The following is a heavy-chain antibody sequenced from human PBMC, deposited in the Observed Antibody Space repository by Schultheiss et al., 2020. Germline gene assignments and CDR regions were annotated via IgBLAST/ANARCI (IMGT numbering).Heavy chain of an antibody. CDR2: IYHSGST. CDR3: ARHNSYYYYMDV. V-gene: IGHV4-30-2*03. CDR1: GGSISSGGYS. Sequence: SETLSLTCAVSGGSISSGGYSWSWIRQPPGKGLEWIGYIYHSGSTYYNPSLKSRVTISVDTSKNQFSLKLSSVTAADTAVYYCARHNSYYYYMDVWGKGTTVTVSS. J-gene: IGHJ6*03.